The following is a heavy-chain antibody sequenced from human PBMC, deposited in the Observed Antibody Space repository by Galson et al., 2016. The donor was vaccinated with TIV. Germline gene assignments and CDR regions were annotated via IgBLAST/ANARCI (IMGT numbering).Heavy chain of an antibody. J-gene: IGHJ4*02. CDR1: GFMFTSSA. V-gene: IGHV1-58*02. Sequence: SVKVSCKASGFMFTSSAMQWVRQARGERLEWIGWIVVGSGDTDHAQKFQERVTFIRDMSTRTVYMELRSLRSADTAVYYCAAGHWYSGSSSQKRFYFDYWSQGTLVTVSS. CDR2: IVVGSGDT. CDR3: AAGHWYSGSSSQKRFYFDY. D-gene: IGHD1-26*01.